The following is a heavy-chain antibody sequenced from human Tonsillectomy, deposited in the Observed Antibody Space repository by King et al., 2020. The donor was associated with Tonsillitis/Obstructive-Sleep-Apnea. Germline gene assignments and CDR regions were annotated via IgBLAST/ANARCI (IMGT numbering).Heavy chain of an antibody. V-gene: IGHV3-48*02. CDR3: AGEWERFHPGKTTFDY. Sequence: VQLVESGGGLVQPGGSLRLSCAASGFTFSDYGMDWVRQAPGKGLEWVSYISSSGDAILYADSVKGRFTISRDNAKNSLYLQMNSLTDEDTAVYYCAGEWERFHPGKTTFDYWGQGTLVTVSS. CDR1: GFTFSDYG. J-gene: IGHJ4*02. CDR2: ISSSGDAI. D-gene: IGHD1-26*01.